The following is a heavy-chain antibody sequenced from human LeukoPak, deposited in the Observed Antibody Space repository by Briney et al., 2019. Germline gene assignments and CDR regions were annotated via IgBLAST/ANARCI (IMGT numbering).Heavy chain of an antibody. CDR3: ARGQLRYYDSSGYYVY. J-gene: IGHJ4*02. CDR2: INHSGST. Sequence: SETLSPTCAVYGGSFSGYYWSWIRQPPGKGLEWIGEINHSGSTNYNPSLKSRVTISVDTSKNQFSLKLSSVTAADTAVYYCARGQLRYYDSSGYYVYWGQGTLVTVSS. CDR1: GGSFSGYY. D-gene: IGHD3-22*01. V-gene: IGHV4-34*01.